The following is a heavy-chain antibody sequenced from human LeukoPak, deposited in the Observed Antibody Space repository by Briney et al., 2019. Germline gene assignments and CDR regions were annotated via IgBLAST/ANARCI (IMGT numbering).Heavy chain of an antibody. CDR1: GYTFPDYY. CDR3: VTEGYCTSDSCYVH. D-gene: IGHD2-2*01. Sequence: ASVTVSFMACGYTFPDYYMHGVQQAPERGLEGMGRVDPADGEAAYAEKFQGRVTITADPSKDTANMELTSLRSEDTAIYYCVTEGYCTSDSCYVHWGQGTLVTVSS. V-gene: IGHV1-69-2*01. J-gene: IGHJ4*02. CDR2: VDPADGEA.